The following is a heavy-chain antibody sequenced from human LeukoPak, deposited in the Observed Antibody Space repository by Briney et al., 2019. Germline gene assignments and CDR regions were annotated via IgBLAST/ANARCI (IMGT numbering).Heavy chain of an antibody. V-gene: IGHV4-59*08. CDR3: ARLDPTAGSDY. CDR1: GGSVTTCS. CDR2: IYYTGSA. J-gene: IGHJ4*02. D-gene: IGHD1-26*01. Sequence: PSETLSLTCAVSGGSVTTCSWSWIRQPPGKGLQWVGYIYYTGSANYNPSLKSRVTMSVDTSKNHFSLKLSSVTAADTAVYYCARLDPTAGSDYWGQGTLVTVSS.